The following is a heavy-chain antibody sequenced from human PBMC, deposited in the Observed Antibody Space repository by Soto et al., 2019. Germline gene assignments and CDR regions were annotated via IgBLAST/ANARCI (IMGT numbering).Heavy chain of an antibody. Sequence: PGGSLRLSCAASGFTFSGFAMHWVRQASGEGLEWVGRIRSKANSYATAYAASVKGRFTISRDDSKNTAYLQMNSLKTEDTAVYYCTILDAFDIWGQGTMVTVSS. J-gene: IGHJ3*02. CDR2: IRSKANSYAT. V-gene: IGHV3-73*01. D-gene: IGHD2-15*01. CDR1: GFTFSGFA. CDR3: TILDAFDI.